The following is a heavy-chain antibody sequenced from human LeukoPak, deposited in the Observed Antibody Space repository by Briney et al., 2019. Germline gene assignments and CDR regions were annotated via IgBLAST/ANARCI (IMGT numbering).Heavy chain of an antibody. V-gene: IGHV1-2*02. D-gene: IGHD3-10*01. CDR3: AREAYDSGSFRTDYYYMDV. Sequence: GASVKVSCKASGGTFNSYAISWVRQAPGQGLEWMGWIYPNSGGTNYAQKFQGRVTVTRDASIRTAYMELSRLRSDDTAVYYCAREAYDSGSFRTDYYYMDVWGKGTTVTISS. J-gene: IGHJ6*03. CDR1: GGTFNSYA. CDR2: IYPNSGGT.